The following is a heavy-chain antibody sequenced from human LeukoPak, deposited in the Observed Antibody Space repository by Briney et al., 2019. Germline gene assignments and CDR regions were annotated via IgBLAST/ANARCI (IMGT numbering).Heavy chain of an antibody. CDR1: GGSINNYY. CDR2: VFYTGYT. Sequence: PSETLSLTCTVSGGSINNYYRSWVRQPPGKGLEWIGYVFYTGYTHYNPSLKGRVTISVDTSKNQFSLKLRSVTAADTAVYYCARGGPVAGEFDYWGQGTLVTVSS. CDR3: ARGGPVAGEFDY. D-gene: IGHD6-19*01. V-gene: IGHV4-59*08. J-gene: IGHJ4*02.